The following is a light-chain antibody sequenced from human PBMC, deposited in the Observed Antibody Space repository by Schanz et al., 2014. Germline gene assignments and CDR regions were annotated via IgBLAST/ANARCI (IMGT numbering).Light chain of an antibody. Sequence: QSALTQPASVSGSPGQSITISCTGTSSDIGGYNYVSWYQQHPGKAPKVMIFDVSNRPSGVSNRFSGSKSGNSASLTISGLQAEDEADYYCSSYAGSYTVVFGGGTKLTVL. CDR3: SSYAGSYTVV. CDR2: DVS. J-gene: IGLJ2*01. V-gene: IGLV2-14*03. CDR1: SSDIGGYNY.